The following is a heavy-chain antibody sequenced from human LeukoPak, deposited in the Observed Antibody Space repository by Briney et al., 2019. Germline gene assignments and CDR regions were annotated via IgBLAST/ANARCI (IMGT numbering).Heavy chain of an antibody. Sequence: SETLSLTCTVSGGSISSSSYYWGWIRQPPGKGLEWIGSTYYSGSTYYNPSLKSRVTISVDTSKNQFSLKLSSVTAADTAVYYCARLEVYYDFWSGYPYYFDYWGQGTLVTVSS. V-gene: IGHV4-39*01. D-gene: IGHD3-3*01. CDR1: GGSISSSSYY. CDR3: ARLEVYYDFWSGYPYYFDY. J-gene: IGHJ4*02. CDR2: TYYSGST.